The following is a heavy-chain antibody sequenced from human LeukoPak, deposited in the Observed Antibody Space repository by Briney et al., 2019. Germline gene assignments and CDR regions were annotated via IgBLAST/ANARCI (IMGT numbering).Heavy chain of an antibody. CDR1: GGSFSGYY. V-gene: IGHV4-34*01. Sequence: PSETLSLTCAVYGGSFSGYYWSWIRQPPGKGLEWIGEINHSGSTNYNPSLKSRVTISVDTSKNQFSLKLSSVTAADTAVYYCARLGTGFDYWGQGTLVTVSS. CDR3: ARLGTGFDY. J-gene: IGHJ4*02. CDR2: INHSGST. D-gene: IGHD1-14*01.